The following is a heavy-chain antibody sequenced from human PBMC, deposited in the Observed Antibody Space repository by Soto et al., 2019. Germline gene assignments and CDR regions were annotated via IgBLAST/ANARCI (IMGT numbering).Heavy chain of an antibody. D-gene: IGHD3-22*01. Sequence: GGSLRLSWAASGFTISSYSMNWVRQAPGKGLEWVSYISSSSSTIYYADSVKGRFTISRDNAKNSLYLQMNSLRDEDTAVYYCARDSSSSGYYYLFDYWGQGTLVTVS. CDR2: ISSSSSTI. J-gene: IGHJ4*02. V-gene: IGHV3-48*02. CDR1: GFTISSYS. CDR3: ARDSSSSGYYYLFDY.